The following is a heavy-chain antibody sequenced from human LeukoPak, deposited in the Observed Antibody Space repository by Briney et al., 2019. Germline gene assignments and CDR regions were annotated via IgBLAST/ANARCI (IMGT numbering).Heavy chain of an antibody. J-gene: IGHJ6*02. CDR1: GFTFSSYA. V-gene: IGHV3-23*01. Sequence: GGSLRLSCAASGFTFSSYAMSWVRQAPGKGLEWVSAISGSGGSTYYADSVKGRFTISRDNSKNTLYLQMNSQRAEDTAVYYCASQGSGYDSSGYYYVYSYYYGMDVWGQGTTVTVSS. D-gene: IGHD3-22*01. CDR3: ASQGSGYDSSGYYYVYSYYYGMDV. CDR2: ISGSGGST.